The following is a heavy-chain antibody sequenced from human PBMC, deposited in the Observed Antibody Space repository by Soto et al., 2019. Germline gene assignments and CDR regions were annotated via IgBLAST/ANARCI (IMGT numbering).Heavy chain of an antibody. D-gene: IGHD3-3*01. J-gene: IGHJ6*02. CDR2: ISFDGSKK. CDR1: GFIFSSYS. Sequence: PGGSLRLSRAASGFIFSSYSMHWVRQAPGKGLEWVAVISFDGSKKYYAESVKGRFTISRDNSKSTLYLQMNSLRPEDTAVYYCARVGTVFGVAPYGMDVWGQGTPVTVSS. V-gene: IGHV3-30-3*01. CDR3: ARVGTVFGVAPYGMDV.